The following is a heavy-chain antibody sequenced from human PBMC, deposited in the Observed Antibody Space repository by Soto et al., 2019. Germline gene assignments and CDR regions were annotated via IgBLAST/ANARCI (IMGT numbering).Heavy chain of an antibody. D-gene: IGHD3-9*01. J-gene: IGHJ4*02. Sequence: QVQLVQSGAEVKKPGSSVKVSCKASGGTFSSYTISWVRQAPGQGLEWMGRIIPILGIANYAQKFQGRVTITADKSTRTAYMELSSLRSEDTAVYYCARGHPTGYHQYYWGQGTLVTVSS. V-gene: IGHV1-69*02. CDR1: GGTFSSYT. CDR3: ARGHPTGYHQYY. CDR2: IIPILGIA.